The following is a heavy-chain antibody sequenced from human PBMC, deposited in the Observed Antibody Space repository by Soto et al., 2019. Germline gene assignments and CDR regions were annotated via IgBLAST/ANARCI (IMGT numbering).Heavy chain of an antibody. V-gene: IGHV3-30-3*01. CDR2: ISYDGSNK. J-gene: IGHJ6*02. Sequence: QVQLVESGGGVVQPGRSLRLSCAASGFTFSSYAMHWVRQAPGKGLEWVAVISYDGSNKYYADSVKGRFTISRDNSKNTLYLQMNSLRAEDTVVYYCARVDYGDYYYYYGMDVWGQGTTVTVSS. CDR3: ARVDYGDYYYYYGMDV. CDR1: GFTFSSYA. D-gene: IGHD4-17*01.